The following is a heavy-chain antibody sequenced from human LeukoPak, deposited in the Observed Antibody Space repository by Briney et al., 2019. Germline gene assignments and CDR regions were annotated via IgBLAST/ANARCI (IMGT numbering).Heavy chain of an antibody. CDR2: INPNSGGT. Sequence: ASVKVSCKASGYTFTGYYMHWVRQAPGQGLEWMGWINPNSGGTNYAQKLQGRVTMTTDTSTSTAYMELRSLRSDDTAVYYCAREYSSSWYIENYFDYWGQGTLVTVSS. CDR1: GYTFTGYY. D-gene: IGHD6-13*01. V-gene: IGHV1-2*02. J-gene: IGHJ4*02. CDR3: AREYSSSWYIENYFDY.